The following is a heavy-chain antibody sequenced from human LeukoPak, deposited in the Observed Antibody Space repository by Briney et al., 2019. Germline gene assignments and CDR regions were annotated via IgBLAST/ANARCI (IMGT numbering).Heavy chain of an antibody. V-gene: IGHV1-8*01. Sequence: ASVKVSCKASGYTFTSYDINWVRQATGQGLEWMGWMNPNSGNTGYAQKFQGRVTMTRNTSISTAYMELSSLRSEDTAVYCCARGKRRFLEWLFFYWGQGTLVTVSS. CDR3: ARGKRRFLEWLFFY. CDR1: GYTFTSYD. CDR2: MNPNSGNT. J-gene: IGHJ4*02. D-gene: IGHD3-3*01.